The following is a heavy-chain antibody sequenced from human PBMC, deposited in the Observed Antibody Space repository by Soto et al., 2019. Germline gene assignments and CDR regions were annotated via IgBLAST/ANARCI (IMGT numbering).Heavy chain of an antibody. CDR1: GFTFNNYW. V-gene: IGHV3-74*01. D-gene: IGHD3-10*01. CDR2: INTDGTRT. J-gene: IGHJ5*02. CDR3: ARGKSGSYAASDP. Sequence: DVQLVESGGGLVQPGGSLRLSCAASGFTFNNYWMHWVRQAPGKGLMWVSRINTDGTRTTYADSVKGRFAISRDNAFKTVYLQTTSLRADDTPFHFCARGKSGSYAASDPWGEGTLVTVSS.